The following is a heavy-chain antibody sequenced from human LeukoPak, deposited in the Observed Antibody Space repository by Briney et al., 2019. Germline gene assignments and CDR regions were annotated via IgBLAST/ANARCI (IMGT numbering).Heavy chain of an antibody. CDR3: ARGGWELPREGTLDY. J-gene: IGHJ4*02. D-gene: IGHD1-26*01. CDR2: IYSGGST. V-gene: IGHV3-66*01. CDR1: GFTVSSNY. Sequence: GGFLRLSCAASGFTVSSNYMSWVRQAPGKGLEWVSVIYSGGSTYYADSVKGRFTISRDNSKNTLYLQMNSLRAEDTAVYYCARGGWELPREGTLDYWGQGTLVTVSS.